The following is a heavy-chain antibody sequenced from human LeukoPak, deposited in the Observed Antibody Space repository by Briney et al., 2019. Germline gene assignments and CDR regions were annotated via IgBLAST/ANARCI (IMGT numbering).Heavy chain of an antibody. CDR1: GYTFTSYG. V-gene: IGHV1-18*01. CDR3: ARDSDRELRFLEWLPSYYYYGMDV. J-gene: IGHJ6*02. CDR2: ISAYNGNT. Sequence: ASVKVSCKASGYTFTSYGISWVRQAPGQGLEWMGWISAYNGNTNYAQKLQGRVTMTTDTSTSTAYMELRSLRSDDTAMYYCARDSDRELRFLEWLPSYYYYGMDVWGQGTTVTVSS. D-gene: IGHD3-3*01.